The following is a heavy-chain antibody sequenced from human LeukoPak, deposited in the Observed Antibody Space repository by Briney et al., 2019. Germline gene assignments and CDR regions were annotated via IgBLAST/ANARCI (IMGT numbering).Heavy chain of an antibody. CDR3: ALALDY. J-gene: IGHJ4*02. CDR2: ISHSGSSI. CDR1: GFTFSNYL. Sequence: PGGSLRLSCVASGFTFSNYLMNWVRKAPGKGLEWVSGISHSGSSIYYADSVKGRFTISRDNSKNTLYLQMDRLRVEDTAVYYCALALDYWGQGTLVTVSS. V-gene: IGHV3-23*01.